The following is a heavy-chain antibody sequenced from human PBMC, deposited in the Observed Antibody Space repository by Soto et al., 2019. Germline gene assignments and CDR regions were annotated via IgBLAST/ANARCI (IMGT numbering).Heavy chain of an antibody. CDR2: LLPIFGTT. V-gene: IGHV1-69*01. J-gene: IGHJ5*02. CDR3: ARGYCGYSTFYNWILNWGDP. Sequence: QVQLVQSGAEVKKPGSSVKVSCKASGVTLSDYPINWVRQAPGQGLEWMGGLLPIFGTTIYAQKFQGRLTITADESTNTAYMELCDLRPEDTAIFCCARGYCGYSTFYNWILNWGDPWGHGTLVAVSS. D-gene: IGHD2-15*01. CDR1: GVTLSDYP.